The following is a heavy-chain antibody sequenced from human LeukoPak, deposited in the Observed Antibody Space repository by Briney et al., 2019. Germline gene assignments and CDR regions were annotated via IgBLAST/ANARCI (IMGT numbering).Heavy chain of an antibody. CDR2: ISAYNGIT. D-gene: IGHD6-19*01. V-gene: IGHV1-18*01. CDR3: ASGDEAGYSSGWYAY. CDR1: GYTFTSYG. Sequence: ASVKVSCKASGYTFTSYGISWVRQAPGQGLEWMGWISAYNGITNYAQKLQGRVTMTTDTSTRTAYMELRSLRSDDTVVYYCASGDEAGYSSGWYAYWGQGTLVTVSS. J-gene: IGHJ4*02.